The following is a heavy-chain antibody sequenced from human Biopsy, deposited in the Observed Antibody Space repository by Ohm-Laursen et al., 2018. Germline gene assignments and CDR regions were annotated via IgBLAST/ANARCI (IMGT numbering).Heavy chain of an antibody. Sequence: ASVKVSCKASGDAFLGYYLHWVQQAPGQGLEWMGSIYPNSGDTDFAQKFQGRVSMTRDTSVSTAYLELSSLRSDDTAIYYCARDLLEWSLPSWGQGTLVTVSS. CDR2: IYPNSGDT. D-gene: IGHD3-3*01. CDR1: GDAFLGYY. J-gene: IGHJ4*02. CDR3: ARDLLEWSLPS. V-gene: IGHV1-2*02.